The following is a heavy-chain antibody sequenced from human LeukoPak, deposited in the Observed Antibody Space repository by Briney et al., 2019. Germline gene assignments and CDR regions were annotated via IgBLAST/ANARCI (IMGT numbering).Heavy chain of an antibody. D-gene: IGHD4-17*01. J-gene: IGHJ4*02. V-gene: IGHV3-23*01. CDR2: ISGSGGST. CDR1: GFSFNTYA. Sequence: GGSLRLSCAASGFSFNTYAMSWVRQAPGKGLEWVSTISGSGGSTYYADSVKGRFIISRDNSKNTLCLQMNSLRAEDTAVYYCAKEGGDYGDLDYWGQGTLVTVAS. CDR3: AKEGGDYGDLDY.